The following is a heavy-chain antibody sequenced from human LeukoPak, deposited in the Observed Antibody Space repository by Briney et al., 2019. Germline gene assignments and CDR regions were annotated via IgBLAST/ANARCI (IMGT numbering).Heavy chain of an antibody. D-gene: IGHD6-19*01. CDR2: IWYDGSNK. CDR3: AREGIAVAGPNTGGAFDI. V-gene: IGHV3-33*01. J-gene: IGHJ3*02. CDR1: GFTFSSYG. Sequence: PGGSLRLSCAASGFTFSSYGMHWVRQAPGKGLEWVAVIWYDGSNKYYADSVKGRFTISRDNSKNTLYLQMNSLRAEDTAVYYCAREGIAVAGPNTGGAFDIWGQGTMVTVSS.